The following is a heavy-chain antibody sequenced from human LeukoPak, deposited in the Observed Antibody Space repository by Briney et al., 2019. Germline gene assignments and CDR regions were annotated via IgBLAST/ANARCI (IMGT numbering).Heavy chain of an antibody. D-gene: IGHD4-17*01. CDR2: IYYSGST. CDR1: GGSFSGYY. Sequence: SETLSLTCAVYGGSFSGYYWSWIRQPPGKGLEWIGYIYYSGSTYYNPSLKSRVTISVDTSKNQFSLKLSSVTAADTAVYYCARKDGDNGFDYWGQGTLVTVSS. J-gene: IGHJ4*02. CDR3: ARKDGDNGFDY. V-gene: IGHV4-34*09.